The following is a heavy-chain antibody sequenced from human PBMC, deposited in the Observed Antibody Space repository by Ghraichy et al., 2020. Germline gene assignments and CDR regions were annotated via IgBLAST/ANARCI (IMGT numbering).Heavy chain of an antibody. V-gene: IGHV3-21*01. D-gene: IGHD3-22*01. Sequence: LSLTCAASGFTFSSYSMNWVRQAPGKGLEWVSSISSSSSYIYYADSVKGRFTISRDNAKNSLYLQMNSLRAEDTAVYYCARDRLSTAQYYYDSSGYRAPDAFDIWGQGQWSPSLQ. CDR1: GFTFSSYS. CDR2: ISSSSSYI. J-gene: IGHJ3*02. CDR3: ARDRLSTAQYYYDSSGYRAPDAFDI.